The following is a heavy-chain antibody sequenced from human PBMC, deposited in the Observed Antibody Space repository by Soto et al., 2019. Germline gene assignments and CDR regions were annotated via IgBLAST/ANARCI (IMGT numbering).Heavy chain of an antibody. CDR2: IIPIFGTA. J-gene: IGHJ6*02. V-gene: IGHV1-69*13. CDR1: GGTFSSYA. CDR3: ARRGEYFSSTSCSYFYYGRDV. Sequence: SVKVSCKASGGTFSSYAISWVRQAPGQGLEWMGGIIPIFGTANYAQKFQGRVTITADESTSTAYMELSSLRSEDTAVYYCARRGEYFSSTSCSYFYYGRDVWGQGTTVTVSS. D-gene: IGHD2-2*01.